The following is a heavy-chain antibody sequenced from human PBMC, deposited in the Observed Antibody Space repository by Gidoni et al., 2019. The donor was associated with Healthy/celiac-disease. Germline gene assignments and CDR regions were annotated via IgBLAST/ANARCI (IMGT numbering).Heavy chain of an antibody. CDR3: AKDFEGQAVAGRIGAFDI. J-gene: IGHJ3*02. CDR2: ISYDGSNK. V-gene: IGHV3-30*18. D-gene: IGHD6-19*01. Sequence: QVQLVEPVGGVVQPGRSLRLSCADSGFTFSTYGLHWVRQAPGKGLEWVAVISYDGSNKYYADSVKGRFNISRDNSKNTLYLQMNSLRAEDTAVYYCAKDFEGQAVAGRIGAFDIWGQGTMVTVSS. CDR1: GFTFSTYG.